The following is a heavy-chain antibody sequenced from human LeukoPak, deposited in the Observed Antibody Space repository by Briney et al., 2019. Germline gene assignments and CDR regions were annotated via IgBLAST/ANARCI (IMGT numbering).Heavy chain of an antibody. CDR2: INHSGST. CDR1: GGSFSGYY. J-gene: IGHJ4*02. Sequence: SETLSLTCAVYGGSFSGYYWSWIRQPPGKGLEWIGEINHSGSTNYNPSLKSRVTISVDTSKNQFSLKLSSVTAADTAVYYCARGRRSDLITMIVVVIMGAFDYWGQGTLVTVSS. D-gene: IGHD3-22*01. CDR3: ARGRRSDLITMIVVVIMGAFDY. V-gene: IGHV4-34*01.